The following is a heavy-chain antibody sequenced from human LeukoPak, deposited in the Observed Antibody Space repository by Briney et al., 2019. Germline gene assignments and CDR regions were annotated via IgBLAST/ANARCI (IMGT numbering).Heavy chain of an antibody. D-gene: IGHD6-19*01. CDR2: IYYSGST. V-gene: IGHV4-39*01. CDR1: GGSISSSSYY. CDR3: ATGIAVAGWGGFDI. J-gene: IGHJ3*02. Sequence: SETLSLTCTVSGGSISSSSYYWGWIRQPPGKGLEWIGSIYYSGSTYYNPSLKSRVTISVDTSKNQFSLKLSPVTAADTAVYYCATGIAVAGWGGFDIWGQGTMVTVSS.